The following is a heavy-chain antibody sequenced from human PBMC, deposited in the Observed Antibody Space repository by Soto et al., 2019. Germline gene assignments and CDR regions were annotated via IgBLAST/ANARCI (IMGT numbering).Heavy chain of an antibody. CDR3: AREGQQLSSLGFYFDY. J-gene: IGHJ4*02. D-gene: IGHD6-13*01. V-gene: IGHV1-69*13. CDR2: IIPIFGTA. Sequence: SVKVSCKASGGTFSSYAISWVRQAPGQGLEWMGGIIPIFGTANYAQKFQGRVTITADESTSTAYMELSSLRSEDTAVYYCAREGQQLSSLGFYFDYWGQGTLVTVSS. CDR1: GGTFSSYA.